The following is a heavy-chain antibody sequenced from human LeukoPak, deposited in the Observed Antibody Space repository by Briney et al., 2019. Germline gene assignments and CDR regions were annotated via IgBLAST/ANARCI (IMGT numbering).Heavy chain of an antibody. CDR2: MNPNSGNT. V-gene: IGHV1-8*03. CDR3: ARGGVYYYYYYMDV. J-gene: IGHJ6*03. D-gene: IGHD3-16*01. CDR1: GYTFTSYD. Sequence: ASVKVSCKASGYTFTSYDINWVRQATGQGLEWMGWMNPNSGNTGYAQKFQGRVTITRNTSISTAYMELSSLRSEDTAVYYCARGGVYYYYYYMDVWGKGTTVTVSS.